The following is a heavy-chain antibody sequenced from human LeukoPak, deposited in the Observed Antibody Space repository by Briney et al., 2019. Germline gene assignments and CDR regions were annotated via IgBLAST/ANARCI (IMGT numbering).Heavy chain of an antibody. D-gene: IGHD2-2*01. Sequence: PGRSLRLSCVASGFTFSAYWMTWVRQAPGKGLDWVANIRLDGSENYYVDSVRGRFTISRDNAKNSLYLQMNSLRAEDTAVYYCARRARYCTSTGCDPIGAFDIWGQGTMVTVSS. J-gene: IGHJ3*02. CDR1: GFTFSAYW. CDR3: ARRARYCTSTGCDPIGAFDI. V-gene: IGHV3-7*01. CDR2: IRLDGSEN.